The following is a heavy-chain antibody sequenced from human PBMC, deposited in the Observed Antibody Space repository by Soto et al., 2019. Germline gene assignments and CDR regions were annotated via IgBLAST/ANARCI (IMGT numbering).Heavy chain of an antibody. CDR1: GFTFSTYA. V-gene: IGHV3-23*01. CDR3: AKGLQPDGLWPFDH. D-gene: IGHD2-8*01. J-gene: IGHJ4*02. Sequence: GSLRLSCATSGFTFSTYAMSWGRQAPWKGLEWVSGLYGNGGGITYADSVKGRFTISRDNSNNMLYLQMHSLRAEDTAVYYCAKGLQPDGLWPFDHWGQGTLVTVST. CDR2: LYGNGGGI.